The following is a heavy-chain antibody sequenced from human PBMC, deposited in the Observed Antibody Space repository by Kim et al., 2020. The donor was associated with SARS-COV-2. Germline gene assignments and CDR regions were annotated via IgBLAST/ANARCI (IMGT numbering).Heavy chain of an antibody. D-gene: IGHD6-13*01. J-gene: IGHJ5*02. CDR1: GFTFSSYA. V-gene: IGHV3-23*01. CDR3: ARSRGATPYNWFDP. Sequence: GGSLRLSCAASGFTFSSYAMSWVRQAPGKGLEWVSVISGSGSSTYYADSVKGRFTISRDNSKNTLYLQMNSLRAEDTAVYYCARSRGATPYNWFDPWGQGTLVTVSS. CDR2: ISGSGSST.